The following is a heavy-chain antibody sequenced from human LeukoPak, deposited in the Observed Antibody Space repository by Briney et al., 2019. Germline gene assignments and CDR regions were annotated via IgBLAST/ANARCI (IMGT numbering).Heavy chain of an antibody. CDR1: GGSISSYY. CDR2: IYYTGST. J-gene: IGHJ6*03. D-gene: IGHD3-10*01. V-gene: IGHV4-59*08. Sequence: SETLSLTCTVSGGSISSYYWSWIRQPPGKGLEWVGYIYYTGSTNYNPSLKSRVIISLDTSKNQFSLKLDSVTAADTAVYYCASVRRGFGESAKYYAYYYMGVWGKGTTVTISS. CDR3: ASVRRGFGESAKYYAYYYMGV.